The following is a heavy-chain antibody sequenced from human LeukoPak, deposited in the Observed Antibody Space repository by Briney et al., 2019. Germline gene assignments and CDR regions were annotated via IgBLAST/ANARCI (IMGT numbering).Heavy chain of an antibody. CDR2: ISSSGSTI. CDR1: GFTFSDYY. CDR3: ARVAPAAKYYYYYMDV. J-gene: IGHJ6*03. V-gene: IGHV3-11*01. D-gene: IGHD2-2*01. Sequence: GGSLRLSCAASGFTFSDYYMSWIRQAPGKGREWVSYISSSGSTIYYADSVKGRFTISRDNAKNSLYLQMNSLRAEDTAVYYCARVAPAAKYYYYYMDVWGKGTTVTVSS.